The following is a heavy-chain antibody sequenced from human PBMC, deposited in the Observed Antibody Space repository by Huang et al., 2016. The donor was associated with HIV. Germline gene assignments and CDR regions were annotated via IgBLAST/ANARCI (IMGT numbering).Heavy chain of an antibody. D-gene: IGHD6-13*01. CDR2: INTHTGNP. J-gene: IGHJ4*02. Sequence: QVQLVQSGSELKKPGASVKVSCKASGYTFTSYAMNWVRQAPGQGLGWMGGINTHTGNPTDAQGFTGRFVFSLDTSVSTAYLQISSLKAEDTAGYYCARGLYSSSWAPFDYWGQGTLVTVSS. CDR3: ARGLYSSSWAPFDY. CDR1: GYTFTSYA. V-gene: IGHV7-4-1*02.